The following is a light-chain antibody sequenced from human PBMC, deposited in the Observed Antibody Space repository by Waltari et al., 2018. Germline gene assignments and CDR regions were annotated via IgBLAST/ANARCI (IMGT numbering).Light chain of an antibody. CDR2: NNP. CDR1: SSNIGAGFG. Sequence: QSALTQPPSVSGAAGQRVTISCTGSSSNIGAGFGAPWYQHLPGTAPNTPISNNPKRPPGVPDRFSGSKSGTSASLAITGLQAEDEADYYCQSYDSSIWVFGGGTKLTVL. J-gene: IGLJ3*02. V-gene: IGLV1-40*01. CDR3: QSYDSSIWV.